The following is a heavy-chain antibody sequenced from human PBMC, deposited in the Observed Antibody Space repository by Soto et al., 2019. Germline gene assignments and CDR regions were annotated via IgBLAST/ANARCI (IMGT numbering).Heavy chain of an antibody. CDR2: ISSSDIPI. V-gene: IGHV3-48*02. D-gene: IGHD1-26*01. J-gene: IGHJ6*02. CDR3: AKRRGPADQYYLYVNGG. Sequence: EVQLVESGGGLVHPGGSLRLSCVASGFTFSDYSMNWVRQAPGKGLEWISYISSSDIPIYYADSVKGRFTISRDNAKNSLVPANNRPEDEGTGGLYLAKRRGPADQYYLYVNGGRGQGTTVTVSS. CDR1: GFTFSDYS.